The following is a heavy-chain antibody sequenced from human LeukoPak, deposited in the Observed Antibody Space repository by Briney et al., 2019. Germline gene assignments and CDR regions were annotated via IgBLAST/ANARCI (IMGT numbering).Heavy chain of an antibody. V-gene: IGHV1-18*01. CDR3: ARDNSAISDCSSASCFHFNY. CDR2: ISAYNGNT. D-gene: IGHD2-2*01. J-gene: IGHJ4*02. CDR1: GYTFTRYG. Sequence: ASVKVSCKASGYTFTRYGITWVRQAPGQGLEWMGSISAYNGNTNYAHKVQGRVTMTTDTSTSTAYMELWSLSSDDTAVYYCARDNSAISDCSSASCFHFNYWGQGTLVTVSS.